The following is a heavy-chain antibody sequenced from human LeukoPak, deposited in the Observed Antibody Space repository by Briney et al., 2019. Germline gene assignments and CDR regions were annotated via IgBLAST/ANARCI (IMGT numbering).Heavy chain of an antibody. CDR2: IYYSGST. CDR1: GGSISSSSYY. V-gene: IGHV4-39*07. Sequence: SETLSLTCTVSGGSISSSSYYWGWIRQPPGKGLEWIGSIYYSGSTYYNPSLKSRVTISVDTSKNQFSLKLSSVTAADTAVYYCARLWQYDFWSGYRANIDYWGQGTLVTVSS. D-gene: IGHD3-3*01. CDR3: ARLWQYDFWSGYRANIDY. J-gene: IGHJ4*02.